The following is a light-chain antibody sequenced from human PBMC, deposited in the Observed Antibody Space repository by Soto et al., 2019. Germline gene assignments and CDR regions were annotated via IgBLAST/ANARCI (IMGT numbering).Light chain of an antibody. CDR1: QSVSNN. V-gene: IGKV3D-15*01. Sequence: EIVLTQSPGTLSLSPGERATLSCRASQSVSNNYLAWYQQKPGQAPRLLMSATSTRATGIPARFSGSGSGTEFTLTVSSLQSEDFALYFCHQYDYWPFTFGGGTKVDI. CDR2: ATS. CDR3: HQYDYWPFT. J-gene: IGKJ4*01.